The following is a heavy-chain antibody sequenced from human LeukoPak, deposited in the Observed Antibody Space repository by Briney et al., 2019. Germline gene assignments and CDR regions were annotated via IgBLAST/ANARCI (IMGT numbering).Heavy chain of an antibody. J-gene: IGHJ4*02. D-gene: IGHD2-2*01. CDR1: GYTFTGYY. CDR2: INPYSGGT. V-gene: IGHV1-2*02. CDR3: VRDRTKYCSSTSCPLDY. Sequence: ASVKVSCKASGYTFTGYYIHWVRQAPGQGLECMGWINPYSGGTNYAQKFQGRVTMTRDTSISTAYMELSRLRSDDTAVYYCVRDRTKYCSSTSCPLDYWGQGTLVTVSS.